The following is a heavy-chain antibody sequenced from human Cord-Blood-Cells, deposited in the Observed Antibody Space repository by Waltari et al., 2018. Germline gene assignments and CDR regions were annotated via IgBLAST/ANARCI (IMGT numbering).Heavy chain of an antibody. CDR1: GGSFSGYY. CDR2: INHSGST. CDR3: ASEVGDIDY. J-gene: IGHJ4*02. V-gene: IGHV4-34*01. Sequence: QVQLQQWGAGLLKPSETLSLTCAVYGGSFSGYYWGWIRQPPGKGLEWIGEINHSGSTNYNPSLKSRVTISVDTSKNQFSLKLSSVTAADMAVYYCASEVGDIDYWGQGTLVTVSS. D-gene: IGHD1-26*01.